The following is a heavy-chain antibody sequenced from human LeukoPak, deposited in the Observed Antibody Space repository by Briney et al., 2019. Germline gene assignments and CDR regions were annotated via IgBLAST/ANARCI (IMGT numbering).Heavy chain of an antibody. CDR1: GYTFTGYY. V-gene: IGHV1-2*02. D-gene: IGHD1-14*01. J-gene: IGHJ3*02. Sequence: ASVKVSCKASGYTFTGYYMHWVRQAPGQGLEWMGWINPNSGGTNYAQKFQGRVTMTRDTSISTAYMELSRLRSDDTAVYYCACLRCSFSPRKNAFDIWGQGTMVTVSS. CDR3: ACLRCSFSPRKNAFDI. CDR2: INPNSGGT.